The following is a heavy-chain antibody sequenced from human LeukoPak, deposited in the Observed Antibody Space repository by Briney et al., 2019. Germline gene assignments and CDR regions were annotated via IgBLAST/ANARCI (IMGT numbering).Heavy chain of an antibody. D-gene: IGHD3-10*01. CDR3: ARDTFIISVSLIYP. CDR2: IYTSGST. V-gene: IGHV4-61*02. Sequence: PSETLSLTCAVSGGSISSGTYFWTWIRQPAGKGLEWIGRIYTSGSTNYNPSLKSRVTISVDTSKNQFSLRLSSVTAADTAVYYCARDTFIISVSLIYPWGQGTLVTVSS. J-gene: IGHJ5*02. CDR1: GGSISSGTYF.